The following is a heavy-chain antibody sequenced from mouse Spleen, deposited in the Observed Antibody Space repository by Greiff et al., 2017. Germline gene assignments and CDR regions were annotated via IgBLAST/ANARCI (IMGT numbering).Heavy chain of an antibody. Sequence: EVQGVESGGGLVQPKGSLKLSCAASGFSFNTYAMNWVRQAPGKGLEWVARIRSKSNNYATYYADSVKDRFTISRDDSESMLYLQMNNLKTEDTAMYYCVRHSSGYPPMDYWGQGTSVTVSS. CDR3: VRHSSGYPPMDY. D-gene: IGHD3-1*01. J-gene: IGHJ4*01. CDR1: GFSFNTYA. V-gene: IGHV10-1*01. CDR2: IRSKSNNYAT.